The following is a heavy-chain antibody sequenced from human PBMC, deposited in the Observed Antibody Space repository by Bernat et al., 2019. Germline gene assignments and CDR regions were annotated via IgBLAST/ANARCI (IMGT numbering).Heavy chain of an antibody. CDR2: IKDKTEGGTT. CDR3: TTREYSGSNDAFDV. D-gene: IGHD1-26*01. Sequence: EVQLVESGGGLVKPGGSLRLSCAASRFPLSNAYMTWVRQAPGRGLEWVGRIKDKTEGGTTDYAAPVKGRFTISRDDSKHTLSLQINSLKTEDTAVYYCTTREYSGSNDAFDVWGQGTMVTVSS. CDR1: RFPLSNAY. J-gene: IGHJ3*01. V-gene: IGHV3-15*01.